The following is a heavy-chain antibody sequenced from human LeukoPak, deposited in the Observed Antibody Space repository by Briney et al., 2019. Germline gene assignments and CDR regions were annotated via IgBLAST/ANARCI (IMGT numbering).Heavy chain of an antibody. D-gene: IGHD5-12*01. V-gene: IGHV4-34*01. Sequence: SETLSLTCAAYGGSFSGYYWSWIRQPPGKGLEWIGEINHSGSTNYNPSLKSRVTISVDTSKNQFSLKLSSVTAADTAVYYCARGRGVATVQCLDYWGQGTLATVSS. J-gene: IGHJ4*02. CDR3: ARGRGVATVQCLDY. CDR2: INHSGST. CDR1: GGSFSGYY.